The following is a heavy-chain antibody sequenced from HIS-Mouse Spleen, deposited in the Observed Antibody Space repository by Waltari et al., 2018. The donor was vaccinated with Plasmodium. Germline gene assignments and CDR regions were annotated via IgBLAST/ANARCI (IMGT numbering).Heavy chain of an antibody. CDR2: ISGSGGST. CDR3: AKDHNNYYDSSGSFDY. V-gene: IGHV3-23*01. D-gene: IGHD3-22*01. CDR1: GFTFSSSS. Sequence: EVQLLESGGGLVQHGGSLRLSCAASGFTFSSSSMRWVRQAPGKGLEWVSAISGSGGSTYYADSVKGRFTISRDNSKNTLYLQMNSLRAEDTAVYYCAKDHNNYYDSSGSFDYWGQGTLVTVSS. J-gene: IGHJ4*02.